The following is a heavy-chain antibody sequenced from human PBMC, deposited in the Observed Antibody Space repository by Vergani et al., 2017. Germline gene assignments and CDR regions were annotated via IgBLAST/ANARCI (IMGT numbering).Heavy chain of an antibody. Sequence: QVQLVQSGAEVKKPGSSVKVSCKASGATFRSNTISWVRQVPGQGLEWMGRITPVLGKTKYAQDLQGRLTITADTSTSTAYMELTSLRSQDTAVYYCADNPRGYGGDPEDYYYGMDVWCQGTTVTVSS. J-gene: IGHJ6*02. V-gene: IGHV1-69*02. CDR3: ADNPRGYGGDPEDYYYGMDV. D-gene: IGHD2-21*02. CDR2: ITPVLGKT. CDR1: GATFRSNT.